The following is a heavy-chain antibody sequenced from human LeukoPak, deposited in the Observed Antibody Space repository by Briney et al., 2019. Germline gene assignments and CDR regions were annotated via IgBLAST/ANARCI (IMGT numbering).Heavy chain of an antibody. CDR3: ARDYYDSSGYSLGIDY. CDR1: GGSISSYY. D-gene: IGHD3-22*01. Sequence: SETLSLTCTVSGGSISSYYWSWIRQPPGKGLEWIGYIYYSGSTNYNPSLKSRVTISVDTSKDHFSLKLSSVTAADTAVYYCARDYYDSSGYSLGIDYWGQGTLVTVSS. J-gene: IGHJ4*02. CDR2: IYYSGST. V-gene: IGHV4-59*01.